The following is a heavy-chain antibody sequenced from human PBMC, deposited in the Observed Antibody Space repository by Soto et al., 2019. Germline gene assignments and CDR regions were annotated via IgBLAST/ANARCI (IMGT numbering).Heavy chain of an antibody. J-gene: IGHJ4*02. CDR3: ARTLVTGYSDS. CDR2: IYYTGST. Sequence: QVQLQESGPGLVKPSETLSFTCTVSGGSISAYYWSWIRQPPGKGLEWIGRIYYTGSTNYNSSLGSRVTISVDTSRVHFSLRLSSVTAANTAVYYCARTLVTGYSDSWAQGALVTVSS. CDR1: GGSISAYY. V-gene: IGHV4-59*01. D-gene: IGHD3-9*01.